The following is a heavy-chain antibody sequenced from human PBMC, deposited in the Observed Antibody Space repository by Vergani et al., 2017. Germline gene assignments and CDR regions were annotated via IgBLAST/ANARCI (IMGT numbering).Heavy chain of an antibody. Sequence: QVQLVQSGAEVKKPGASVKVSCKASGYTFTSYGISWVRQAPGQGLEWRGWISAYNGNTNYAQKLQGRVTMTTDTSTSTAYMELRSLRADDTAVYYCARNGLACDFLSGSPLDYWGQGTLVTVSS. CDR2: ISAYNGNT. CDR3: ARNGLACDFLSGSPLDY. D-gene: IGHD3-3*01. J-gene: IGHJ4*02. CDR1: GYTFTSYG. V-gene: IGHV1-18*01.